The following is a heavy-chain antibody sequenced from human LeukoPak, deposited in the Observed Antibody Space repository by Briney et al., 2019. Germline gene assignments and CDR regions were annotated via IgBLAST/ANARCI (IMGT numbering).Heavy chain of an antibody. CDR1: GGSFTNNA. D-gene: IGHD3-3*01. J-gene: IGHJ4*02. Sequence: ASVKVSCKVSGGSFTNNAISWVRQAPGQGPEWMGRVLPIFGTAEYAERFQGRVTITADKSTNTAYMEVTSLKVEDTALYFCARGKGFVGHFDFWGQGTLVTVSS. CDR2: VLPIFGTA. V-gene: IGHV1-69*06. CDR3: ARGKGFVGHFDF.